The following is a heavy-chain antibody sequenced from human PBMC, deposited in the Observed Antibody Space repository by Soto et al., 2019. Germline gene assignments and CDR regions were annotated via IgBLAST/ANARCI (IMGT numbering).Heavy chain of an antibody. CDR2: VIPNLGVT. V-gene: IGHV1-69*08. CDR1: GGTLSSYT. Sequence: QVQLVQSGAEVKKPGSSVKVSCKASGGTLSSYTFSWVRQAPGEGLEWMGKVIPNLGVTKYAKKFQGSFTIVVDTSTSTTYMELNSLRYEATPVYYCARDKGYCSDTSCPDFDYWGQGTLVTVSS. D-gene: IGHD2-15*01. J-gene: IGHJ4*02. CDR3: ARDKGYCSDTSCPDFDY.